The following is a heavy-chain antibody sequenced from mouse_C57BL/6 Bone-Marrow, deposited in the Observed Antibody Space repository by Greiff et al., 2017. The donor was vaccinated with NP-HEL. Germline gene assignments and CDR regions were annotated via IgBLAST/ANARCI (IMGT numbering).Heavy chain of an antibody. V-gene: IGHV1-34*01. D-gene: IGHD2-5*01. J-gene: IGHJ4*01. Sequence: VQLQQSGPELVKPGASVKMSCKASGNTFTDYYMHWVKQSHGKSLEWIGYIYPNNGGNGYNQKFKGKATLTVDKSSSTAYMELRSLTSEDSAVYYCAREGSYYSNLYAMDYWGQGTSVTVSS. CDR2: IYPNNGGN. CDR3: AREGSYYSNLYAMDY. CDR1: GNTFTDYY.